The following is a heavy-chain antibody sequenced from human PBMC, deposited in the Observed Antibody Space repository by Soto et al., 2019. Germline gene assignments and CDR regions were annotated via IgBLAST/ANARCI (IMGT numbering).Heavy chain of an antibody. Sequence: QVQLVQSGGEVKKPGASVKVSCKATGYTFTSFGISWVRQAPGQGLEWMGWISAYNGNTNYAQKLQGRVTMTKDTSTSTAYMELRSLTSDDTAVYYCARDRSMYYGMDVWGQGTTVTVSS. CDR2: ISAYNGNT. V-gene: IGHV1-18*01. D-gene: IGHD2-8*01. CDR1: GYTFTSFG. CDR3: ARDRSMYYGMDV. J-gene: IGHJ6*02.